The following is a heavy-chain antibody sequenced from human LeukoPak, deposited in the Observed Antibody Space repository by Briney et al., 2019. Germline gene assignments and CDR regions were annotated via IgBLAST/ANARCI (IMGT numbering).Heavy chain of an antibody. V-gene: IGHV3-48*03. CDR2: ISSSGSTI. D-gene: IGHD2-15*01. J-gene: IGHJ5*02. CDR1: GFTFSSYE. CDR3: ARRSCSGGSCYSGP. Sequence: GGSLILSCAASGFTFSSYEMNWVRQAPGKGLEWVSYISSSGSTIYYADSVKGRFTISRDNAKNSLYLQMNSLRAEDTAVYYCARRSCSGGSCYSGPWGQGTLVTVSS.